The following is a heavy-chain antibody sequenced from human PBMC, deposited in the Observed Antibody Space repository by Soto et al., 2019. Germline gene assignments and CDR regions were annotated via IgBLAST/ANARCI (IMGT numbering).Heavy chain of an antibody. Sequence: PGGSLRLSCAASGFTFSSYAMSWVRQAPGKGLEWVSAISGSGVSTYYADSVKGRFTISRDNSKNTLYLQMNSLRAEDTAVYYCTRDLVAGTPGGLDVWGKGTAVTVSS. CDR3: TRDLVAGTPGGLDV. J-gene: IGHJ6*04. CDR2: ISGSGVST. CDR1: GFTFSSYA. D-gene: IGHD6-19*01. V-gene: IGHV3-23*01.